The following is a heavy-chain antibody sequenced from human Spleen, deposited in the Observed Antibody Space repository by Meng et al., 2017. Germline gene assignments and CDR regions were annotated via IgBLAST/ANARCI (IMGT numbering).Heavy chain of an antibody. Sequence: SETLSLTCTVSGGSISDYYWSWIRQPPGKGLEWIGYIYSSGTTNYNPSLKSRVSISVDTSKDQFSLKLSSVTAADTAVYYCAREYGYYFDYWGQGTLVTVSS. J-gene: IGHJ4*02. CDR2: IYSSGTT. D-gene: IGHD4-17*01. CDR3: AREYGYYFDY. V-gene: IGHV4-59*01. CDR1: GGSISDYY.